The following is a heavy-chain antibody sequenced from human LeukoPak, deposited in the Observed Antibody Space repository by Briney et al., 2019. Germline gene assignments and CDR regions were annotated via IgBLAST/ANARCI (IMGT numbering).Heavy chain of an antibody. V-gene: IGHV4-34*01. D-gene: IGHD3-10*01. Sequence: SETLSLTCAVYGGSFSSYYWSWIRQPPGKGLEWIGEIYHSGSTNYNPSLKSRVTISVDTSKNQFSLKLSSVTAADTAVYYCAKGRGALYGSGSSRYYYYYGMDVWGKGTTVTVSS. CDR2: IYHSGST. J-gene: IGHJ6*04. CDR3: AKGRGALYGSGSSRYYYYYGMDV. CDR1: GGSFSSYY.